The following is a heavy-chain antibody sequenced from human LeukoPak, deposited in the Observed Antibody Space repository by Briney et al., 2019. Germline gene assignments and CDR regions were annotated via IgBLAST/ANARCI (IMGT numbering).Heavy chain of an antibody. CDR1: GYTFTSYG. CDR3: ARDSYGDYETTDY. CDR2: ISAYNGNT. V-gene: IGHV1-18*01. D-gene: IGHD4-17*01. Sequence: ASVKVSCKASGYTFTSYGINWVRQAPGQGLEWMGWISAYNGNTNYAQKLHGRVTMTTDTSTSTAYMELRSLRSDDTAVCYCARDSYGDYETTDYWGQGTPVTVSS. J-gene: IGHJ4*02.